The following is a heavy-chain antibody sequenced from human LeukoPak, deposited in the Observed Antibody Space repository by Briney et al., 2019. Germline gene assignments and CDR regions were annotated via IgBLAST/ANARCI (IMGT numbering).Heavy chain of an antibody. J-gene: IGHJ5*02. CDR1: GGSISSGY. CDR3: ARIGTSSSWYGVVDWFDP. V-gene: IGHV3-11*01. D-gene: IGHD6-13*01. Sequence: LSLTCTVSGGSISSGYWNWIRQPPGKGLEWVSYISSSGSTIYYADSVKGRFTISRDNAKNSLYLQMNSLRAEDAAVYYCARIGTSSSWYGVVDWFDPWGQGTLVTVSS. CDR2: ISSSGSTI.